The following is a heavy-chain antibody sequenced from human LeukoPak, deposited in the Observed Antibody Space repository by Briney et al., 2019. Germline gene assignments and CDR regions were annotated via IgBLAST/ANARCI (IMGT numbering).Heavy chain of an antibody. V-gene: IGHV3-7*01. CDR1: GFTFTSYW. CDR3: ARAYTATYFDY. Sequence: GGSLRLSCAASGFTFTSYWMTWVRQAPGKGLEWVANIKQDTSEKYYVDSVKGRFTISRDNAKNSLYLQMSSLRVEDTAVYYCARAYTATYFDYWGQGTLVTVSS. J-gene: IGHJ4*02. CDR2: IKQDTSEK. D-gene: IGHD2-15*01.